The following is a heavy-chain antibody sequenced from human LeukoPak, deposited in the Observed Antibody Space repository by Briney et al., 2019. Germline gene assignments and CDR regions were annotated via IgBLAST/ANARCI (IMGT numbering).Heavy chain of an antibody. CDR1: GFTFSSYG. Sequence: GGSLRLSCAASGFTFSSYGMHWVRQAPGKGLEWVAVIWYDGSNKYYADSVKGRFTTSRDNSKNTLYLQMNSLRAEDTAVYYCARVGEGYCSSTSCYTAGSIDYWGQGTLVTVSS. CDR2: IWYDGSNK. D-gene: IGHD2-2*02. V-gene: IGHV3-33*01. J-gene: IGHJ4*02. CDR3: ARVGEGYCSSTSCYTAGSIDY.